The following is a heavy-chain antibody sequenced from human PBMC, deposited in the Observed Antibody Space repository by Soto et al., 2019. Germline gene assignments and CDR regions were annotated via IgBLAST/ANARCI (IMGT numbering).Heavy chain of an antibody. V-gene: IGHV6-1*01. CDR1: GNSVASNRAT. CDR2: TYYRSKWKN. Sequence: SQTLSLTCVISGNSVASNRATWNWVRQSPSRGLEWLGRTYYRSKWKNDYALSVNSRITINPDTSKNQLSLQLSSVTPDDTAIDYCVRGVDGSFHYWGKGPLVTVSS. CDR3: VRGVDGSFHY. J-gene: IGHJ4*02.